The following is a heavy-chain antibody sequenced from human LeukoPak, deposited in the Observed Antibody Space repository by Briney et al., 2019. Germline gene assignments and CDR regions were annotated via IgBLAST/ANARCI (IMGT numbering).Heavy chain of an antibody. CDR2: ISGDGVNT. V-gene: IGHV3-64*01. D-gene: IGHD2-21*01. J-gene: IGHJ4*02. CDR3: ARDAAYVTFDY. CDR1: GFTFSLYT. Sequence: TGGSLRLSCAASGFTFSLYTMHWVRQAPGKGLECVSVISGDGVNTYYANSVKGRFTISRDNSKNTLYLEMGSLRAEDRAVYYCARDAAYVTFDYWGQGTQVTVSS.